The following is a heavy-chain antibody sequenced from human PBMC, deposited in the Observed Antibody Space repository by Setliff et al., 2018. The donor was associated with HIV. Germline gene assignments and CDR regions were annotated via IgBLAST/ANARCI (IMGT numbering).Heavy chain of an antibody. Sequence: GSGPTLVNPTQTLTLTCIFSGFSLNTHGVSLGWIRQSPGKGLEWLALIYWDDDKRYSPPLRARLTISRDTSKDQVVLTMTDMDPVDTATYYCARRLEDYDAFDMWGQGTKVTVSS. D-gene: IGHD3-3*01. CDR1: GFSLNTHGVS. CDR2: IYWDDDK. CDR3: ARRLEDYDAFDM. V-gene: IGHV2-5*02. J-gene: IGHJ3*02.